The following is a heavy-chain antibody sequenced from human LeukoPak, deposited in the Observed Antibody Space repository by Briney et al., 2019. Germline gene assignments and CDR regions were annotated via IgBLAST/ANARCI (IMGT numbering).Heavy chain of an antibody. Sequence: ASVNVSCKASGYTFTSYGIGWVQQAPGQGLEWMGWISAYNGNTNYAQKLQGRVTMTTDTSTSTAYMELRSLRSDDTAVYYCARATLEVGATPWGQGTLVTVSS. CDR2: ISAYNGNT. CDR3: ARATLEVGATP. J-gene: IGHJ5*02. CDR1: GYTFTSYG. D-gene: IGHD1-26*01. V-gene: IGHV1-18*01.